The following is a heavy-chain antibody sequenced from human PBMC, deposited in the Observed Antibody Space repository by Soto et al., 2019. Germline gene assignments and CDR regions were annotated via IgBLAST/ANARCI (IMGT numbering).Heavy chain of an antibody. CDR2: ISSSSSYI. CDR1: GFTFSSYA. D-gene: IGHD3-3*01. J-gene: IGHJ6*02. CDR3: ARYYDFWSGYYGNPYGMDV. V-gene: IGHV3-21*01. Sequence: PGGSLRLSCAASGFTFSSYAMSWVRQAPGKGLEWVSSISSSSSYIYYADSVKGRFTISRDNAKNSLYLQMNSLRAEDTAVYYCARYYDFWSGYYGNPYGMDVWGQGTTVTVSS.